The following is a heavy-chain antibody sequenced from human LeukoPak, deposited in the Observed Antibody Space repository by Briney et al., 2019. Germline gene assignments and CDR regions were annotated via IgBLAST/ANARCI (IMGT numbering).Heavy chain of an antibody. J-gene: IGHJ4*02. CDR1: GYTFTGYY. CDR3: ARESSSWVRVDY. D-gene: IGHD6-13*01. Sequence: GASVKVSCKASGYTFTGYYMHWVRQAPGQGLEWMGWINSNSGGTNYAQKFQGRVTMTGDTSISTAYMELSRLRSDDTAMYYCARESSSWVRVDYWGQGTLVTVSS. CDR2: INSNSGGT. V-gene: IGHV1-2*02.